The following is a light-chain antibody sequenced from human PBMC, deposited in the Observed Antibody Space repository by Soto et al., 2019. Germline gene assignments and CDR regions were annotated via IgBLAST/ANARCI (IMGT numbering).Light chain of an antibody. CDR3: MKALQPSYT. CDR2: LGP. J-gene: IGKJ2*01. V-gene: IGKV2-28*01. CDR1: QSLLHTNGYNY. Sequence: DIVMTQSPLSLPVTPGEPASISCRSSQSLLHTNGYNYWSWHLKKRGQSPQLLIYLGPNRDSGVPDRFSGGGSGTDFTLKISRVEVEDVEVFYCMKALQPSYTFGQGTKLEIK.